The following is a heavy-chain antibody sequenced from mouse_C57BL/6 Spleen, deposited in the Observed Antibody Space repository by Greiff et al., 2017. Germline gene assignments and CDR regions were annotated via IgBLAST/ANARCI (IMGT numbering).Heavy chain of an antibody. CDR3: TRYYYGSSRFFAY. Sequence: VKLMESGAELVRPGASVTLSCKASGYTFTDYEMHWVKQTPVHGLEWIGAIDPETGGTAYNQKFKGKAILTADKSSSTAYMELRSLTSEDSAVYYCTRYYYGSSRFFAYWGQGTLVTVSA. D-gene: IGHD1-1*01. V-gene: IGHV1-15*01. CDR2: IDPETGGT. J-gene: IGHJ3*01. CDR1: GYTFTDYE.